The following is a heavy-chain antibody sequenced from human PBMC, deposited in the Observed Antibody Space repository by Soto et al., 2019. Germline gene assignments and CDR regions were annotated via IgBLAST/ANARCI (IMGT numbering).Heavy chain of an antibody. D-gene: IGHD3-16*02. CDR1: GYTLTELS. CDR2: FDPEDGET. Sequence: QVQLVQSGAEVKKPGASVKVSCKVSGYTLTELSMHWVRQAPGKGLEWMGGFDPEDGETIYAQKFQGRVTMTEDTSTDTAYRELSSLRSEDTAVYYCATGEIWGSYRSQRLGYWGQGTLVTVSS. CDR3: ATGEIWGSYRSQRLGY. J-gene: IGHJ4*02. V-gene: IGHV1-24*01.